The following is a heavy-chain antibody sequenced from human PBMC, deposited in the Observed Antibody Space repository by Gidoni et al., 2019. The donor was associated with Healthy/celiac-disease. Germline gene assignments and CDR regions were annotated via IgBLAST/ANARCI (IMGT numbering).Heavy chain of an antibody. V-gene: IGHV1-69*06. Sequence: QVQLVQSGAEVKKPGSSVKVSCKASGGTFSSYAISWVRQAPGQGLEWMGGIIPIFGTANYAQKFQGRVTITADKSTSTAYMELSSLRSEDTAVYYCARGPMIVVVITNYYYYMDVWGKGTTVTVSS. D-gene: IGHD3-22*01. CDR1: GGTFSSYA. CDR3: ARGPMIVVVITNYYYYMDV. CDR2: IIPIFGTA. J-gene: IGHJ6*03.